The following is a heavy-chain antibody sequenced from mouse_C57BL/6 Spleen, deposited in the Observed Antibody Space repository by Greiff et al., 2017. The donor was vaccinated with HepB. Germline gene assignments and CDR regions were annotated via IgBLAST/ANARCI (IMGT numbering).Heavy chain of an antibody. CDR3: ARFEGPSTPFDY. J-gene: IGHJ2*01. V-gene: IGHV1-69*01. D-gene: IGHD2-1*01. Sequence: QVQLQQPGAELVMPGASVKLSCKASGYTFTSYWMHWVKQRPGQGLEWIGEIDPSDSYTNYNQKFKGKSTLTVDNYSSTAYMQRSSLTSEDSAVYYCARFEGPSTPFDYWVQVTTLTVSS. CDR1: GYTFTSYW. CDR2: IDPSDSYT.